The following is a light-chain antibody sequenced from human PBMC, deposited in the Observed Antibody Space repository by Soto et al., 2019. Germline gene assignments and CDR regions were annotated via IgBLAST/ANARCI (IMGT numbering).Light chain of an antibody. CDR3: QSYDRSLSAAV. CDR1: SSNMGAGYD. Sequence: QSVLTQPPSVSGAPGQRVTISCTGSSSNMGAGYDVQWYQQLPGAAPKLLIYGNANRPSGVPDRFSGSKSGTSASLAIIGLQAEDEADYYCQSYDRSLSAAVFGTGTKLTVL. J-gene: IGLJ1*01. CDR2: GNA. V-gene: IGLV1-40*01.